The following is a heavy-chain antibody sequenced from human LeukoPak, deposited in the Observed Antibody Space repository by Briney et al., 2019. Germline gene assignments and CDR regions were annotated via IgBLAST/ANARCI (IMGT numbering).Heavy chain of an antibody. CDR1: GYTFTSYD. J-gene: IGHJ4*02. V-gene: IGHV1-8*03. Sequence: ASVKVSCKASGYTFTSYDINWVRQATGQGLEWMGWMNPNSGNTGYAQKFQGRVTITRNTSISTAYMELSSLRSEDTAVYYCARGYYYDSSGYSDFDYWGQGTLVTVSS. CDR2: MNPNSGNT. CDR3: ARGYYYDSSGYSDFDY. D-gene: IGHD3-22*01.